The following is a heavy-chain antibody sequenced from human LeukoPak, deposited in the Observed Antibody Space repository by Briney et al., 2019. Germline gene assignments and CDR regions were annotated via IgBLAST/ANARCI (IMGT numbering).Heavy chain of an antibody. CDR2: ISYDGNSK. Sequence: PGGPLRLSCTASGFTFSNYGLHWVRQAPGKGLGWVAVISYDGNSKYYADPVKGRFTISRDNSKNTLYLQMNSLRAEDTAVYHCAKSGCSNTNCYLNYWGRGTLVTVSS. CDR1: GFTFSNYG. D-gene: IGHD2-2*01. CDR3: AKSGCSNTNCYLNY. J-gene: IGHJ4*02. V-gene: IGHV3-30*18.